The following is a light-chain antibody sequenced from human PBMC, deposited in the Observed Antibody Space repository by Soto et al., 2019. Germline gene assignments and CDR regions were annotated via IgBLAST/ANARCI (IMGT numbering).Light chain of an antibody. Sequence: DLQMTQFPSSLSASVGDRVTIPCRASQDIRTFLAWYQQRPGKVPKLLIYAASTLQSGVPSRFSGSRSGTDFTLIISSLQTEDVATYYYHKYNIEPWTFGHGTRVEI. CDR1: QDIRTF. V-gene: IGKV1-27*01. J-gene: IGKJ1*01. CDR2: AAS. CDR3: HKYNIEPWT.